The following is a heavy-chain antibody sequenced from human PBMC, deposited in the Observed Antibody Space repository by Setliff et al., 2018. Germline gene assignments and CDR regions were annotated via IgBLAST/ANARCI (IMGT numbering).Heavy chain of an antibody. V-gene: IGHV4-61*09. Sequence: PSETLSLTCTVSGGSSSSGSYYWSWIRQPAGKGLEWIGHIYTSGSTNYNPSLKSRVTISVDTSKNQFSLKLSSVTAADTAVYYCAREGVVPAAMWYWGQGTLVTVSS. J-gene: IGHJ4*02. CDR3: AREGVVPAAMWY. CDR2: IYTSGST. D-gene: IGHD2-2*01. CDR1: GGSSSSGSYY.